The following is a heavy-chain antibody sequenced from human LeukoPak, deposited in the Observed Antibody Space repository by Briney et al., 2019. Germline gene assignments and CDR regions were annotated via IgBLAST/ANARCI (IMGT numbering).Heavy chain of an antibody. J-gene: IGHJ4*02. V-gene: IGHV4-59*01. CDR3: ATSDSSGYNGHFDY. CDR1: GGSMSSYY. D-gene: IGHD3-22*01. CDR2: IYYSGST. Sequence: PSETLSLTCTVSGGSMSSYYWNWIRQPPGKGLEWIGYIYYSGSTNYNPSLKSRVTISVDTSKNQFSLKLSSVTAADTAVYYCATSDSSGYNGHFDYWGQGTLVTVSS.